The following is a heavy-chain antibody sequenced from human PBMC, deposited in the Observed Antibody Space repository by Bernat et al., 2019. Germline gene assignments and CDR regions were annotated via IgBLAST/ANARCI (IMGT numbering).Heavy chain of an antibody. J-gene: IGHJ6*02. Sequence: QVQLVQSVAEVKKPGSSVKVSCKASGGTFSSYAISWVRQAPGQGLEWMGGIIPIFGTANYAQKFQGRVTITADKSTSTAYMELSSLRSEDTAVYYCARGNERWELLPYGMDVWGQGTTVTVSS. CDR2: IIPIFGTA. CDR1: GGTFSSYA. V-gene: IGHV1-69*06. CDR3: ARGNERWELLPYGMDV. D-gene: IGHD1-26*01.